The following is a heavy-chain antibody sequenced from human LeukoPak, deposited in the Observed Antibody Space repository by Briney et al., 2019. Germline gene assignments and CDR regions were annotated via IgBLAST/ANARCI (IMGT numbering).Heavy chain of an antibody. V-gene: IGHV1-46*01. D-gene: IGHD2-2*01. CDR3: ASQYCSSSSCYLPLNY. J-gene: IGHJ4*02. Sequence: ASVKVSCKASGYTFTSYYMHWVRQAPGQGLEWMGIINPSGGSTSYAQKFQGRVTMTRDTSTSTVYMELVSLRSEDTAVYYRASQYCSSSSCYLPLNYWGQGTLVTVTS. CDR1: GYTFTSYY. CDR2: INPSGGST.